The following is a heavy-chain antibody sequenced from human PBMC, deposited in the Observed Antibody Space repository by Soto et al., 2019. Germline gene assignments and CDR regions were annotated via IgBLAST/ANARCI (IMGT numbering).Heavy chain of an antibody. V-gene: IGHV3-21*01. CDR1: GFTFSTYS. D-gene: IGHD6-13*01. Sequence: GGSLRLSCAASGFTFSTYSMNWVRQAPGKGLEWVSSTSSSGTYIYYADSVKGRFTISRENAKNSLYLQMNGLRAEDTAVYYCARDAIAAAGGYFDYWGQGTLVTVYS. CDR2: TSSSGTYI. J-gene: IGHJ4*02. CDR3: ARDAIAAAGGYFDY.